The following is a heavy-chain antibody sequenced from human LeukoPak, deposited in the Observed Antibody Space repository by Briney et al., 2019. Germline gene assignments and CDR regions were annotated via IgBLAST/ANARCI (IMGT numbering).Heavy chain of an antibody. CDR2: IYYSGST. Sequence: PSETLSLTCTVSGGSVGSGSYYWSWIRQPPGKGLEWIGSIYYSGSTYYNPSLKSRVTISVDTSKNQFSLKLSSVTAADTAVYYCARPYHYDSSGYFQEWGQGTLVTVSS. CDR3: ARPYHYDSSGYFQE. D-gene: IGHD3-22*01. V-gene: IGHV4-39*01. J-gene: IGHJ4*02. CDR1: GGSVGSGSYY.